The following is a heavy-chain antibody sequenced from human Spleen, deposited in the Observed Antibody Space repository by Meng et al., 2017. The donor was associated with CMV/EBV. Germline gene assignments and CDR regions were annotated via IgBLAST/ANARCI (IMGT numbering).Heavy chain of an antibody. D-gene: IGHD2-21*01. J-gene: IGHJ4*02. CDR3: ARGGCDQCICLGY. Sequence: NVSGYSLTDHCIHCVKQAPGKALEWMGRHDPEDGEVIYAARFRGRLIITADRSTNTAHMELSSLRSEGTAVYFCARGGCDQCICLGYWGQGALVTVSS. CDR1: GYSLTDHC. CDR2: HDPEDGEV. V-gene: IGHV1-69-2*01.